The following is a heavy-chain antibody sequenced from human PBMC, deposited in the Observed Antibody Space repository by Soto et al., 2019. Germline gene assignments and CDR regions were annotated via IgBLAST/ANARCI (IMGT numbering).Heavy chain of an antibody. Sequence: SETLSLTCTVSGGSISSYYWSWIRQPPGKGLEWIGYIYYSGSTNYNPSLKSRVTISVDTSKNQFSLKLSSVTAADSAVYYCARRYSSCFDYWGQGTLVTVSS. CDR3: ARRYSSCFDY. D-gene: IGHD6-13*01. V-gene: IGHV4-59*08. J-gene: IGHJ4*02. CDR2: IYYSGST. CDR1: GGSISSYY.